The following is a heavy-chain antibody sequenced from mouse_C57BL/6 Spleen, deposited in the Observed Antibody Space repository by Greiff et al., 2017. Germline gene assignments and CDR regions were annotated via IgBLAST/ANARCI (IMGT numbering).Heavy chain of an antibody. CDR3: ARHLPAPASGFAY. D-gene: IGHD1-2*01. V-gene: IGHV1-69*01. J-gene: IGHJ3*01. CDR1: GYTFTSYW. Sequence: QVQLQQSGAELVMPGASVKLSCKASGYTFTSYWMHWVKQRPGQGLEWIGEIDPADSYTNYNQKFKGKSTLTVDKSSSTAYMQLSSLTSEDSAVYYCARHLPAPASGFAYWGQGTLVTVSA. CDR2: IDPADSYT.